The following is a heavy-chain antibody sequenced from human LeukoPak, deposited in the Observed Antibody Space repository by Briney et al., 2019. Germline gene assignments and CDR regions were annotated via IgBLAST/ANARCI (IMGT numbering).Heavy chain of an antibody. J-gene: IGHJ4*02. CDR2: ISSSSSYI. V-gene: IGHV3-21*01. CDR3: ARVAQQLVLDY. D-gene: IGHD6-13*01. CDR1: GFTFSSYG. Sequence: GGSLRLSCAASGFTFSSYGMSWVRQAPGKGLEWVSSISSSSSYIYYADSVKGRFTISRDNAKNSLYLQMNSLRAEDTAVYYCARVAQQLVLDYWGQGTLVTVSS.